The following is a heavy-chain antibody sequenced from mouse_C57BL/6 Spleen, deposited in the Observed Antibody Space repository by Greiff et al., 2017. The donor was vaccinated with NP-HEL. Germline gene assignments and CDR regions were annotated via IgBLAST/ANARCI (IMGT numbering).Heavy chain of an antibody. V-gene: IGHV1-64*01. Sequence: VQLQQPGAELVKPGASVKLSCKASGYTFTSYWMHWVKQRPGQGLEWIGMIPPNSGSTNYNEKFKSKATLTVDKSSSTAYMQLSSLTSEDSAVYYCARGGLDYYGSSYAMDYWGQGTSVTVSS. J-gene: IGHJ4*01. D-gene: IGHD1-1*01. CDR3: ARGGLDYYGSSYAMDY. CDR2: IPPNSGST. CDR1: GYTFTSYW.